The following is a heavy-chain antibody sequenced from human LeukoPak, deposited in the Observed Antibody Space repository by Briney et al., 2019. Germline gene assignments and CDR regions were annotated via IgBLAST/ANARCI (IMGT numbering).Heavy chain of an antibody. J-gene: IGHJ4*02. CDR2: ISWNSGSI. V-gene: IGHV3-9*01. D-gene: IGHD3-3*01. CDR1: GFTFDDYA. Sequence: GGSLRLSCAASGFTFDDYAMHGVRQAPGKGLEWVSGISWNSGSIGYADSVTGRFTISRDNAKNSLYLQMNSLRAEDTALYYCAKDTVIFGVVNGFDYWGQGTLVTVSS. CDR3: AKDTVIFGVVNGFDY.